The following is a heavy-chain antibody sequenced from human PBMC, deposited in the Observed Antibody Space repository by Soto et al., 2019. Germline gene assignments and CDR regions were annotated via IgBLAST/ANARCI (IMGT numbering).Heavy chain of an antibody. V-gene: IGHV4-59*01. J-gene: IGHJ6*03. CDR1: GGSISSYY. CDR3: ARFRYSSSWYEVVYYYYYMDV. CDR2: IYYSGST. Sequence: SETLSLTCTVSGGSISSYYWSWIRQPPGKGLEWIGYIYYSGSTNYNPSLKSRVTISVDTSKNQCSLKLSSVTAADTAVYYCARFRYSSSWYEVVYYYYYMDVWGKGTTVTVSS. D-gene: IGHD6-13*01.